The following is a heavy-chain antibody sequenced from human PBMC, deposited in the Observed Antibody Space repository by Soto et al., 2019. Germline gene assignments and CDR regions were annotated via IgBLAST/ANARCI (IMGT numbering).Heavy chain of an antibody. CDR3: ARYSSNWFQTEGMDV. CDR2: IDASGNS. CDR1: GDSISSYY. V-gene: IGHV4-4*07. D-gene: IGHD6-13*01. Sequence: PPETLSLTCTVSGDSISSYYWNWIRQPAGKGLEWIGRIDASGNSNYNPSLKSRVTMSVDTSKKQFSLKVTSVTAADTAVYYCARYSSNWFQTEGMDVWGQGTTVTVSS. J-gene: IGHJ6*02.